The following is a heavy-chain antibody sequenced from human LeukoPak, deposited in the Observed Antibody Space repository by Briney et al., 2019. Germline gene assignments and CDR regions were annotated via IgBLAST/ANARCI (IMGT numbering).Heavy chain of an antibody. Sequence: GESLKISCKGSGYSSTTYWIGWVRQMPGKGLEWMGIIYPGDSDTRYSPSFQGQVTVSADKSLNTAYLQWSSLKASDTAIYYCARRGSGSYYPYFDYWGQGTLVTVSS. V-gene: IGHV5-51*01. CDR2: IYPGDSDT. D-gene: IGHD1-26*01. CDR3: ARRGSGSYYPYFDY. J-gene: IGHJ4*02. CDR1: GYSSTTYW.